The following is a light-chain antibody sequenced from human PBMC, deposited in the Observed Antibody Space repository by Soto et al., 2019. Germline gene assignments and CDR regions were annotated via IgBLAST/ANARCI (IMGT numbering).Light chain of an antibody. CDR1: QSISSY. J-gene: IGKJ3*01. CDR3: QQSYRTPPAGFT. V-gene: IGKV1-39*01. Sequence: DIQMTQSPSSLSASVGDRVTITCRASQSISSYLSWYQQKPGKAPKLLIYAESSLQSGVPSRFSGSGSGTDFTLTISSLQPEDFATYYCQQSYRTPPAGFTFGPGTKVDIK. CDR2: AES.